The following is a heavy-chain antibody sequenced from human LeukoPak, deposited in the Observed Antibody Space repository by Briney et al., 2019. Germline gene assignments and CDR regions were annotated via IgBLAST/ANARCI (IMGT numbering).Heavy chain of an antibody. D-gene: IGHD5-12*01. V-gene: IGHV3-9*01. J-gene: IGHJ4*02. CDR3: SKGAGYEQESRLEY. CDR1: GFNFCNYA. CDR2: INWNSGRL. Sequence: PGGSLRLSCVASGFNFCNYAMQWVRQAPGKGLQWVAGINWNSGRLDYEDSVKGRFTISRDNAQNSIYLQMNSLRVEDTAFYYCSKGAGYEQESRLEYWGQGALVTVSS.